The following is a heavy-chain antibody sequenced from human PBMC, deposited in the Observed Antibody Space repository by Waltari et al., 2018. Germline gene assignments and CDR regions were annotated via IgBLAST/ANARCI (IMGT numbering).Heavy chain of an antibody. Sequence: QVQLVESGGGLVKPGGSLRLSCAASGFSFSDYDMSWSRQATEKGLELRSYIRGGGGSKYHADYVRCRFTIYRDNAKDSLYLQMNSLRAEDTAVYYCARESYCSGSSCYAEWRQGTLVTVSS. J-gene: IGHJ4*02. V-gene: IGHV3-11*01. CDR3: ARESYCSGSSCYAE. CDR1: GFSFSDYD. CDR2: IRGGGGSK. D-gene: IGHD2-2*01.